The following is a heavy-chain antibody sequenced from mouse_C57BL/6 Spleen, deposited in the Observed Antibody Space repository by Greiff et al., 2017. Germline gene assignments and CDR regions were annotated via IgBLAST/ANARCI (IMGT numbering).Heavy chain of an antibody. CDR3: TRSGSSPYAMDY. V-gene: IGHV1-15*01. CDR1: GYTFTDYE. D-gene: IGHD1-1*01. Sequence: VQLQQSGAELVRPGASVTLSCKASGYTFTDYEMHWVKQTPVHGLEWIGAIDPETGGTAYNQKFKGKAILTADKSSSTAYMELRILTSADSAVYYCTRSGSSPYAMDYWGQGASVTVSS. J-gene: IGHJ4*01. CDR2: IDPETGGT.